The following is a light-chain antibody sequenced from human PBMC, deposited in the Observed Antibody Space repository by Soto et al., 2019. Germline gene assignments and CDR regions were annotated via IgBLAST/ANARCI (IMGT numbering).Light chain of an antibody. CDR1: RRVASY. V-gene: IGKV3-11*01. Sequence: EIVLTQSPATLSLSPGERATPSCRASRRVASYLAWYQQKPGQAPSPLIYDASNRATGIPARFSGSGSGTDFTLTISSLEPEDFAVYYCQQRSNWITFGQGTRLEIK. CDR2: DAS. J-gene: IGKJ5*01. CDR3: QQRSNWIT.